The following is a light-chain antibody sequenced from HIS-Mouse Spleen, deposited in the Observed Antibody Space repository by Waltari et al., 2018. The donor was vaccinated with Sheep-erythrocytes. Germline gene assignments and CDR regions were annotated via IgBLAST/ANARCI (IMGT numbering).Light chain of an antibody. CDR3: CSYAGSSTPWV. Sequence: QSALTQPASVSGSPGQSITILCTGTSSDVVSYNLVSWYQQHPGKAPKLMIYEGSKRPSGVSNRFSGSKSGNTASLTISGLQAEDEADYYCCSYAGSSTPWVFGGGTKLTVL. CDR1: SSDVVSYNL. CDR2: EGS. V-gene: IGLV2-23*01. J-gene: IGLJ3*02.